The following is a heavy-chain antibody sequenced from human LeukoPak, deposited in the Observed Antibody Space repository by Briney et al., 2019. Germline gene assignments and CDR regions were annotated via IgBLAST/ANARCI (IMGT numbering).Heavy chain of an antibody. Sequence: SVKVSCKASGFTFTSSAMQWVRQARGHRLEWIGWIVVGSGNTNYAQKFQERVTITRDMSTSTAYMELSSLRSEDTAVYYCAAASFKREWLLRYWGQGTLVTVSS. CDR1: GFTFTSSA. D-gene: IGHD3-3*01. CDR2: IVVGSGNT. J-gene: IGHJ4*02. CDR3: AAASFKREWLLRY. V-gene: IGHV1-58*02.